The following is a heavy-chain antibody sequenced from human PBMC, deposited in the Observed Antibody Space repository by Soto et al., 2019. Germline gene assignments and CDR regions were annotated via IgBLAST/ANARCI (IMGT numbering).Heavy chain of an antibody. J-gene: IGHJ6*02. CDR3: AKGEWELLSHYYYGMDV. CDR1: GFTFSSYA. Sequence: PGGSLRLSCAASGFTFSSYAMSWVRQAPGKGLEWVSAISGSGGSTYYADSVKGRFTISRDNSKNTLYLQMNSLRAEDTAVYYCAKGEWELLSHYYYGMDVWGQGTTVTVSS. CDR2: ISGSGGST. D-gene: IGHD1-26*01. V-gene: IGHV3-23*01.